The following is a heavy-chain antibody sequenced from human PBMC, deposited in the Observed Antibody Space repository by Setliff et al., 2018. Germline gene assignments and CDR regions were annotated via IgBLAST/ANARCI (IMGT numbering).Heavy chain of an antibody. J-gene: IGHJ3*02. D-gene: IGHD3-3*01. Sequence: PGGSLRLSCAASGFTFSSYAITWVRQAPGKGLEWVSMISGSAQTTYYADSVRGRFTISRDISKNTLYLQMNSLRPEDTAVYYCARDHAKQEWLFPFDIWGQGTMVTVSS. V-gene: IGHV3-23*01. CDR1: GFTFSSYA. CDR3: ARDHAKQEWLFPFDI. CDR2: ISGSAQTT.